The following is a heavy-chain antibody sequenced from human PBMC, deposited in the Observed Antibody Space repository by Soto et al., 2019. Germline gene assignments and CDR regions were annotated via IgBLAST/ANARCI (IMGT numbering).Heavy chain of an antibody. D-gene: IGHD3-22*01. CDR1: GFSFSNAC. CDR2: IKSEANGGET. J-gene: IGHJ4*02. CDR3: AYYRDISVRHVDF. Sequence: EVQLVESGGGLVKPGGSLRLSCAASGFSFSNACMKWVRQAPGKGLEWVGRIKSEANGGETDHAAAVKFRFIISSDDTKNMLFLQMDSLITEDSAVYYCAYYRDISVRHVDFWGQGTLVTVSS. V-gene: IGHV3-15*07.